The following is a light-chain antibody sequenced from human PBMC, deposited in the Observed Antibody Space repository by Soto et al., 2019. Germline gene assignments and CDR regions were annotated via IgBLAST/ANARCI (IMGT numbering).Light chain of an antibody. CDR3: QQYGTSQII. J-gene: IGKJ5*01. V-gene: IGKV3-20*01. CDR1: QSLTNIF. CDR2: DTS. Sequence: VLTQSPGTLSLSPGEGATLSCRASQSLTNIFIAWYQQKPGQAPRLIIYDTSIRASGIPDRFSGSGSGTDCTLTISRLEPEDGAVFYCQQYGTSQIIFGQGTRLEIK.